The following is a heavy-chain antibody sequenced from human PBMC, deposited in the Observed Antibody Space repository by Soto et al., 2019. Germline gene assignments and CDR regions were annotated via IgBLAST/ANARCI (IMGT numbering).Heavy chain of an antibody. J-gene: IGHJ4*02. V-gene: IGHV3-49*03. CDR3: PRILAWGSYRSFDY. Sequence: GGSLRLSCTASGFTFGDYAMSWFRQAPGKGLEWVGFIRSKAYGGTTEYAASVKGRFTISRDDSKSIAYLQMNSLKTEDTAVYYCPRILAWGSYRSFDYWVQGTLVTVS. CDR2: IRSKAYGGTT. CDR1: GFTFGDYA. D-gene: IGHD3-16*02.